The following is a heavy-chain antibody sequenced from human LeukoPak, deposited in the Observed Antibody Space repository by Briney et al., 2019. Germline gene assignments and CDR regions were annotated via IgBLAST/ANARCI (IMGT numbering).Heavy chain of an antibody. CDR2: ISGSGDNT. D-gene: IGHD3-22*01. Sequence: GGSLRLSCAASGFTFSSYAMSWVRQAPGKGLEWVSGISGSGDNTYYADSVKGRFTISRDNSKNTLYVQVNSLGTEDTAAYYCAKGSCYDSSGSFYFDYWGQETLVTVSS. V-gene: IGHV3-23*01. CDR1: GFTFSSYA. J-gene: IGHJ4*02. CDR3: AKGSCYDSSGSFYFDY.